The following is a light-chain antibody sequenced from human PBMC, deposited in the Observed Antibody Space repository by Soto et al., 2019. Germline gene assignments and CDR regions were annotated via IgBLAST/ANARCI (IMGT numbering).Light chain of an antibody. Sequence: DIQMTQSPSSLSASVGDSVTITCRASQGINKFLAWFQQKPGTAPKSLISTASRLQSGVPSRFSGSGSGPHFTLTITNLQPEDFATYYCQQYESFPLTFGGGTRVEIK. J-gene: IGKJ4*01. CDR3: QQYESFPLT. V-gene: IGKV1-16*01. CDR1: QGINKF. CDR2: TAS.